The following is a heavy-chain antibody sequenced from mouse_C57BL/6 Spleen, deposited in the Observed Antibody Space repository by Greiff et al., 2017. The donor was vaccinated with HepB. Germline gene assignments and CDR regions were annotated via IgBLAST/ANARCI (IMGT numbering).Heavy chain of an antibody. J-gene: IGHJ4*01. V-gene: IGHV1-26*01. Sequence: EVQLQQSGPELVKPGASVKISCKASGYTFTDYYMNWVKQSHGKSLEWIGDINPNNGGTSYNQKFKGKATLTVDKSSSTAYMELRSLTSEDSAVYYCARPSYGSILGYAMDYWGQGTSVTVSS. D-gene: IGHD1-1*01. CDR3: ARPSYGSILGYAMDY. CDR2: INPNNGGT. CDR1: GYTFTDYY.